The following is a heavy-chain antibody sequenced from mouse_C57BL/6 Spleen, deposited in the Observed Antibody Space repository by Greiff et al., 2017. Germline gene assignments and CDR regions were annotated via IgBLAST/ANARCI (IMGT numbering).Heavy chain of an antibody. CDR3: ARGHYYYGSSYYWYFDV. V-gene: IGHV1-66*01. Sequence: VQLQESGPELVKPGASVKISCKASGYSFTSYYIHWVKQRPGQGLEWIGWIYPGSGNTKYNEKFKGKATLTADTSSSTAYMQLSSLTSEDSAVYYCARGHYYYGSSYYWYFDVWGTGTTVTVSS. D-gene: IGHD1-1*01. J-gene: IGHJ1*03. CDR1: GYSFTSYY. CDR2: IYPGSGNT.